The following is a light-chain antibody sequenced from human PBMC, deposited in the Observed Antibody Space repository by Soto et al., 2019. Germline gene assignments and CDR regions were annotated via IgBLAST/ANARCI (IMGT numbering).Light chain of an antibody. CDR3: QQRSNWPRIT. CDR2: NAY. V-gene: IGKV3-11*01. Sequence: VMTQSPATLSLSPGESATLSCRASQSVSTYLAWYQQKPGQAPRLLIYNAYNRATGIPARFSGSGSGTDFTLTISSLEPEDFAVYYCQQRSNWPRITFGQGTRLEIK. J-gene: IGKJ5*01. CDR1: QSVSTY.